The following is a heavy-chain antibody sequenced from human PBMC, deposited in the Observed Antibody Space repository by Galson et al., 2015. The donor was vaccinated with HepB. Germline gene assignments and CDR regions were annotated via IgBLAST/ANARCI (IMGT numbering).Heavy chain of an antibody. J-gene: IGHJ4*02. CDR1: GFTFSKFG. D-gene: IGHD2-2*01. CDR3: ARDPEIGYCSGTTCSYFDY. Sequence: SLRLSCAASGFTFSKFGIHWVRKAPGKGLEWVAVIWYDGVNKYLADSVKGRFTISRDNSKSTVDLQMNSLRGEDTAVYYCARDPEIGYCSGTTCSYFDYWGQGTLVTVS. CDR2: IWYDGVNK. V-gene: IGHV3-33*08.